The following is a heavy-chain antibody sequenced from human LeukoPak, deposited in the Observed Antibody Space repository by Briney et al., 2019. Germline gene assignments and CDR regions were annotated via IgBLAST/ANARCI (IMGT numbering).Heavy chain of an antibody. CDR2: TRSYST. J-gene: IGHJ4*02. V-gene: IGHV1-18*04. CDR1: GYNFNKYG. CDR3: ARDETSKPYYLDF. Sequence: ASVKVSCKGSGYNFNKYGVSWVRQAPGQGLEWMGWTRSYSTKYAQKFQGRVTMTRDTSTSTAYMELRSLTYDDTAMYFCARDETSKPYYLDFWGQGTLVAVSS.